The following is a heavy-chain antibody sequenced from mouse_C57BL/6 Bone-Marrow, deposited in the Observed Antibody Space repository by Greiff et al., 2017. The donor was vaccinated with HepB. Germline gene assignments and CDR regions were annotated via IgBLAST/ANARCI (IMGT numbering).Heavy chain of an antibody. D-gene: IGHD2-5*01. CDR2: INPNNGGT. V-gene: IGHV1-18*01. Sequence: EVQLQQSGPELVKPGASVKIPCKASGYTFTDYNMDWVKQSHGKSLEWIGDINPNNGGTIYNQKFKGKATLTVDKSSSTAYMERRSLTSEDTAVYDCARTGSNYRFAYWGQGTLVTVSA. CDR3: ARTGSNYRFAY. J-gene: IGHJ3*01. CDR1: GYTFTDYN.